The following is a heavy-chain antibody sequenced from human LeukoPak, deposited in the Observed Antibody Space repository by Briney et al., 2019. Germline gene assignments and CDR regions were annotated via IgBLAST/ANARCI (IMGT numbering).Heavy chain of an antibody. D-gene: IGHD3-3*01. Sequence: ASVKVSCKASGYTFTCYGISWVRQAPGQGLEWMGWISAYNGNTNYAQKLQGRVTMTTDTSTSTAYMELRGLRSDDTAVYYCARDQESSYYDFWSGPLGYWGQGTLVTVSS. J-gene: IGHJ4*02. CDR1: GYTFTCYG. V-gene: IGHV1-18*01. CDR3: ARDQESSYYDFWSGPLGY. CDR2: ISAYNGNT.